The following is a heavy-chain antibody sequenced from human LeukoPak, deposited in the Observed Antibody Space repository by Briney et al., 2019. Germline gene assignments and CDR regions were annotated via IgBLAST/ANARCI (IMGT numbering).Heavy chain of an antibody. CDR3: AKGFYDFWSGYPNDY. V-gene: IGHV3-23*01. Sequence: GGSLRLSCAASGSTFSSYAMSWVRQAPGKGLEWVSAISGSGGSTYYADSVKGRFTISRDNSKNTLYLQMNSLRAEDTAVYYCAKGFYDFWSGYPNDYWGQGTLVTVSS. J-gene: IGHJ4*02. D-gene: IGHD3-3*01. CDR2: ISGSGGST. CDR1: GSTFSSYA.